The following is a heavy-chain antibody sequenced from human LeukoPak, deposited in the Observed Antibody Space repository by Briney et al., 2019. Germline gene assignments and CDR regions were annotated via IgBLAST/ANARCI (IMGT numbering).Heavy chain of an antibody. D-gene: IGHD1-14*01. CDR3: ARTGLIDD. CDR2: IYSGGST. V-gene: IGHV3-66*02. CDR1: GFTVSSSY. Sequence: PGGSLRLSCAASGFTVSSSYLTWVRQAPGKGLEWLSVIYSGGSTYYADSVKGRFTISRDNSKNTLYLQMNSLRGEDTAVYYCARTGLIDDWGQGTLVTVSS. J-gene: IGHJ4*02.